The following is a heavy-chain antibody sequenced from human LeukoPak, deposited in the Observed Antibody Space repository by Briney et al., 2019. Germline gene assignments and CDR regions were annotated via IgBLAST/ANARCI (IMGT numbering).Heavy chain of an antibody. Sequence: PGGPLRLSCAASGFTFSSYVMSWVRQAPGKGLEWVSHIHYSPGYTYYADSVRGRFTISRDNSKNTLYLQMNGLRAEDTAVYYCAKGYSGAWYDFDSWGQGTLVTVSS. V-gene: IGHV3-23*01. CDR1: GFTFSSYV. D-gene: IGHD6-19*01. J-gene: IGHJ4*02. CDR3: AKGYSGAWYDFDS. CDR2: IHYSPGYT.